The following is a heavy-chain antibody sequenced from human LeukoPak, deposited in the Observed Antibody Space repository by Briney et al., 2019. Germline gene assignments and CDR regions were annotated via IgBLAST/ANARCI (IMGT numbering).Heavy chain of an antibody. CDR3: ATITGTTSIDY. CDR1: GFTFSSYS. CDR2: ISSSSTYI. J-gene: IGHJ4*02. D-gene: IGHD1-7*01. V-gene: IGHV3-21*01. Sequence: GSLRLSCAASGFTFSSYSMNWVRQAPGKGLEWVSSISSSSTYIYYADSVKGRFTISRDNAKNSLYMQMNSLRAEDTAVYYCATITGTTSIDYWGQGTLVTVSS.